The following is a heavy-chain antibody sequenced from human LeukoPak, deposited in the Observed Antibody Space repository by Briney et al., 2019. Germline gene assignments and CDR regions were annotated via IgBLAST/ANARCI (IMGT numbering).Heavy chain of an antibody. CDR2: IIPILGIA. D-gene: IGHD3-22*01. V-gene: IGHV1-69*04. Sequence: ASVKVSCKASGGTFSSYAISWVRQAPGQGLEWMGRIIPILGIANYAQKFQGRVTITADKSTSTAYKELSSLRSEDTAVYYCARSLYYYDSSGPSTNWFDPWGQGTLVTVSS. J-gene: IGHJ5*02. CDR3: ARSLYYYDSSGPSTNWFDP. CDR1: GGTFSSYA.